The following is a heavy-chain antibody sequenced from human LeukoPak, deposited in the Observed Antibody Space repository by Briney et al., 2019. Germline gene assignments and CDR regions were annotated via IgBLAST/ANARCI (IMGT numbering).Heavy chain of an antibody. CDR3: ARDLGATRYADWYFDL. CDR2: IYHSGST. J-gene: IGHJ2*01. D-gene: IGHD1-1*01. V-gene: IGHV4-30-2*01. Sequence: SETLSLTCTVSGGSLSSGGYYWSWIRQPPGKGLEWIGYIYHSGSTYYNPSLKSRVTISVDRSKNQFSLKLSSVTAADTAVYYCARDLGATRYADWYFDLWGRGTLVTVSS. CDR1: GGSLSSGGYY.